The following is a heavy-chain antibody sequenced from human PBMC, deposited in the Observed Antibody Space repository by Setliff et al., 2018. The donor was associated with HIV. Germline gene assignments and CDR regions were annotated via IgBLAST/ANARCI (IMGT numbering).Heavy chain of an antibody. J-gene: IGHJ4*02. D-gene: IGHD5-12*01. CDR1: GFTFSSFA. CDR3: AKVGSSGYYRSMYFDY. Sequence: GGSLRLSCAASGFTFSSFAMTWVRQAPGKGLEWVTTIRGYDEATHYTDSVKGRFTISRDISRNTLYLQMNSLRVEDTAVYYCAKVGSSGYYRSMYFDYWGQGTLVTVSS. V-gene: IGHV3-23*01. CDR2: IRGYDEAT.